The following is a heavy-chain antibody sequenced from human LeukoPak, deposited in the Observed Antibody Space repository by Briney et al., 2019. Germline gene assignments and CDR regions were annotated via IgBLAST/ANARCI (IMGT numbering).Heavy chain of an antibody. J-gene: IGHJ4*02. CDR1: GGSISSSSYY. D-gene: IGHD6-19*01. CDR2: IYYSGST. CDR3: ARGGIAVADRTYYFDY. V-gene: IGHV4-39*07. Sequence: SETLSLTCTVSGGSISSSSYYWGWIRQPPGKGLEWIGSIYYSGSTNYNPSLKSRVTISVDTSKNQFSLKLSSVTAADTAVYYCARGGIAVADRTYYFDYWGQGTLVTVSS.